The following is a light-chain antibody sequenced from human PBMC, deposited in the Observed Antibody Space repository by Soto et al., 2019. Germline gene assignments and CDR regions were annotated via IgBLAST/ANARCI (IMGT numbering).Light chain of an antibody. CDR2: DIS. J-gene: IGKJ4*01. CDR1: QSVGHW. V-gene: IGKV1-5*01. CDR3: QQYHDYFT. Sequence: EIEMTQAPASRSASVEDRVTFTCRASQSVGHWVAWYQQKTGQDPKLLISDISKLQSGVPSRFSGGGFGTDFTLTINSLQPDDLATYSCQQYHDYFTSAGGTKLDI.